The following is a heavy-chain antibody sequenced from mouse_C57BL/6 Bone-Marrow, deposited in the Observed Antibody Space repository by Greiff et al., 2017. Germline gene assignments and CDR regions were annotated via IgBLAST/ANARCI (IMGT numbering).Heavy chain of an antibody. J-gene: IGHJ2*01. Sequence: QVQLQQSGAELVRPGASVALSCKASGYTFTDYEMHWVKQTPVHGLEWIGAIDPETGGTAYNQKFKGKAILTADKSSSTAYMELRSLTSEDSAVYYCTRAPTGTGTHSYYFDYWGQGTTLTVSS. CDR2: IDPETGGT. V-gene: IGHV1-15*01. CDR1: GYTFTDYE. D-gene: IGHD4-1*02. CDR3: TRAPTGTGTHSYYFDY.